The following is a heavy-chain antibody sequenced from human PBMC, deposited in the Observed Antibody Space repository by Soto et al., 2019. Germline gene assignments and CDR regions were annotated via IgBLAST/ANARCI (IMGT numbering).Heavy chain of an antibody. D-gene: IGHD1-26*01. CDR3: ARWSVLDY. CDR2: ISGSDGKT. CDR1: GFSFTSYA. J-gene: IGHJ4*02. V-gene: IGHV3-23*01. Sequence: EVQLLESGGGLVRPGGSLRLSCAASGFSFTSYALSWVRQAPGKGLEWVSTISGSDGKTYYADSVKGRFSISRDTAKTTWYRQMNSLRVEDTAVYYCARWSVLDYWGQGTRVTVS.